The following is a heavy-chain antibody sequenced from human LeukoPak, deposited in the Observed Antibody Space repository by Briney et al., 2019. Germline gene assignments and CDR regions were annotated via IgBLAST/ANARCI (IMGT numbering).Heavy chain of an antibody. CDR3: APEWGQLLYRGSVHPNDY. V-gene: IGHV1-18*01. J-gene: IGHJ4*02. D-gene: IGHD2-2*02. CDR1: SYTFTNYG. CDR2: VSTYNGDT. Sequence: GASVKVSCKASSYTFTNYGVIWARQAPGQGLEWMGWVSTYNGDTNYVQKFQGRITVTTDTSTRTVYMELRSLTSDDTALYYCAPEWGQLLYRGSVHPNDYWGQGTLVTVSS.